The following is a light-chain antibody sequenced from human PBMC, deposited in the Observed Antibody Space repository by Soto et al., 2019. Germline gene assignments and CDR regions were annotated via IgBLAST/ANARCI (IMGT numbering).Light chain of an antibody. CDR2: DVT. CDR1: DRDVGAYNY. CDR3: CSYGGSYAPYV. Sequence: QSVLTQPRSVSGSPGQSVTISCTGTDRDVGAYNYVSWYQQYPGEAPKRMIYDVTKRPSGVPDRFSGAKSGNTASLTISGLQPEDEADYYCCSYGGSYAPYVFGTGTKVTVL. J-gene: IGLJ1*01. V-gene: IGLV2-11*01.